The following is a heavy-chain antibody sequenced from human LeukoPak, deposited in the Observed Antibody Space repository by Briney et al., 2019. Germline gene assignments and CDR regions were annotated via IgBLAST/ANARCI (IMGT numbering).Heavy chain of an antibody. CDR3: AKGPPLRNYYRMYGIDY. V-gene: IGHV3-21*01. J-gene: IGHJ4*02. D-gene: IGHD3-22*01. CDR1: GFTFSSYS. CDR2: ISSSSYI. Sequence: GGSLRLSCAASGFTFSSYSMNWVRQAPGKGLEWVSSISSSSYIYYADSVKGRFTISRDNAKNSLYLQMNSLRAEDTAVYYCAKGPPLRNYYRMYGIDYWGQGTLVTVSS.